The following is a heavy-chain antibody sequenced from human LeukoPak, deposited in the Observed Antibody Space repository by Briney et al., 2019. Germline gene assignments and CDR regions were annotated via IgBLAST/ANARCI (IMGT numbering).Heavy chain of an antibody. CDR2: IASSSSYI. CDR3: AREGSSGWYFDY. V-gene: IGHV3-21*01. D-gene: IGHD6-25*01. J-gene: IGHJ4*02. CDR1: GFTFSSYS. Sequence: PGGSLRLSCAAAGFTFSSYSINWVRQAPGKGLECVSSIASSSSYIYYADSVKGRFTISRDNAKNSLYLQMNSLRAEDTAVYYCAREGSSGWYFDYWGQGTLVTVSS.